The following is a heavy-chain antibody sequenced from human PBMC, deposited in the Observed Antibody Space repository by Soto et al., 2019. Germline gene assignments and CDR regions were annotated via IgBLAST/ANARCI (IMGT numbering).Heavy chain of an antibody. J-gene: IGHJ4*02. CDR1: GASISSGTFY. D-gene: IGHD6-6*01. V-gene: IGHV4-39*06. CDR2: IYYDGST. CDR3: ARASSSSSAADY. Sequence: PEETLSLTCTVSGASISSGTFYWGWIRQPPGKGLESIANIYYDGSTYYNPSLKSRVSISMDASENHFAMRLTSVTAADSAVYYCARASSSSSAADYWGQGLQVTVSS.